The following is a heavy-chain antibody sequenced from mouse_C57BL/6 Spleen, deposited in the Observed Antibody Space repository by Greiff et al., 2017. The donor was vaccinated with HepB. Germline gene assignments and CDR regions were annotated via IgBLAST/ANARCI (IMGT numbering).Heavy chain of an antibody. V-gene: IGHV1-61*01. CDR2: IYPSDSET. CDR3: ARGVPDSSGYCAMDY. Sequence: QVQLQQPGAELVRPGSSVKLSCKASGYTFTSYWMDWVKQRPGQGLEWIGNIYPSDSETHYNQKFKDKATLTVDKSSSTAYMQLSSLTSEDSAVYYCARGVPDSSGYCAMDYWGQGTSVTVSS. D-gene: IGHD3-2*02. CDR1: GYTFTSYW. J-gene: IGHJ4*01.